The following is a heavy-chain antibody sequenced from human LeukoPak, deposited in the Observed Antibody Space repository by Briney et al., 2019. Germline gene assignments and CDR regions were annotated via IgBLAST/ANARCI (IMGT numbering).Heavy chain of an antibody. CDR2: INHSGST. CDR3: ARHKYCGGDCYSFDI. J-gene: IGHJ3*02. CDR1: GGSFSGYY. D-gene: IGHD2-21*02. V-gene: IGHV4-34*01. Sequence: PSETLSLTCAVYGGSFSGYYWSWIRQPPGKGLEWIGEINHSGSTNYNPSLKSRVTISVDTSKNQFSLKLSSVTAADTAVYHCARHKYCGGDCYSFDIWGQGTMVTVSS.